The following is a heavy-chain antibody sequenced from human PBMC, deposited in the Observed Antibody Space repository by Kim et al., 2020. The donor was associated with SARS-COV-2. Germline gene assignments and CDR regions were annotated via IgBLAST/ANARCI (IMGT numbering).Heavy chain of an antibody. V-gene: IGHV3-48*03. J-gene: IGHJ4*02. CDR2: I. CDR3: ARGPNYSPFDY. D-gene: IGHD4-4*01. Sequence: IYSAGSVRGRFTTSRANDKNSLYLQMNSLRAEATAVYYCARGPNYSPFDYWGQGTLVTVSS.